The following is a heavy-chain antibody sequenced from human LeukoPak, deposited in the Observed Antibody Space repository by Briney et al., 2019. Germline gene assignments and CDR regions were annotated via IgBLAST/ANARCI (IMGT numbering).Heavy chain of an antibody. CDR1: GGSISSYY. J-gene: IGHJ4*02. V-gene: IGHV4-4*07. D-gene: IGHD6-13*01. CDR2: IYASGNT. Sequence: SETLSLTCTVSGGSISSYYWSWVRQPAGKGLEWIGRIYASGNTNYNPSLKGRVTMTIDTSKNQFSLKLSSVTAADTAVYYCARFGYSSLDYWGQGTLVTVSS. CDR3: ARFGYSSLDY.